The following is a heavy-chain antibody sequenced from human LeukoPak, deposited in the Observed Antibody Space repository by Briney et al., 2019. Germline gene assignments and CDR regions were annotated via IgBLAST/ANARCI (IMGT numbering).Heavy chain of an antibody. CDR1: GFTFSSYA. D-gene: IGHD6-19*01. CDR3: ARVSGSGWPHYYYYGMDV. Sequence: GGSLRLSCAASGFTFSSYAMSWVRQAPGKGLEWVSAISGSGGSTYYADSVKGRFTISRDNSKNTLYLQMNSLRAEDTAVYYCARVSGSGWPHYYYYGMDVWGQGTTVTVSS. CDR2: ISGSGGST. J-gene: IGHJ6*02. V-gene: IGHV3-23*01.